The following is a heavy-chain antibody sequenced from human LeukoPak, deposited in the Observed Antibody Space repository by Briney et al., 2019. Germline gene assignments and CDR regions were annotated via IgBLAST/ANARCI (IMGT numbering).Heavy chain of an antibody. Sequence: ASVKVSCKASGYTFTGYYMHWVRQAPGQGLEWMGWINPNSGGTNYAQKFQGRVTMTRDTSISTAYMELSRLRSDDTAVYYCASSKDYYGSGKDAFDIWGQGTMVTVSS. CDR1: GYTFTGYY. J-gene: IGHJ3*02. V-gene: IGHV1-2*02. CDR2: INPNSGGT. CDR3: ASSKDYYGSGKDAFDI. D-gene: IGHD3-10*01.